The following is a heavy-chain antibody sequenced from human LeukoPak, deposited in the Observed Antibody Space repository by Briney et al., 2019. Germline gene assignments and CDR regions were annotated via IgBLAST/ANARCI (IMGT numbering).Heavy chain of an antibody. CDR1: GYTFTSYY. J-gene: IGHJ4*02. CDR2: INPSGGST. CDR3: ARDRGLWWEQNAPDFDY. D-gene: IGHD2-21*01. V-gene: IGHV1-46*01. Sequence: ASVKVSCKASGYTFTSYYMHWVRQAPGQGLEWMGIINPSGGSTSYAQKFQGRVTMTRDTSTSTVYMELSSLRSEDTAVYYCARDRGLWWEQNAPDFDYWGQGTLVTVSS.